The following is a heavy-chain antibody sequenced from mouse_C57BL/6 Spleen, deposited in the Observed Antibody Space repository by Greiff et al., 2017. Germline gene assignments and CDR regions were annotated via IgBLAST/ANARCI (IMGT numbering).Heavy chain of an antibody. CDR1: GYAFSSSW. V-gene: IGHV1-82*01. D-gene: IGHD4-1*01. CDR3: ARSVNWDWFAY. Sequence: VQLQQSGPELVKPGASVKISCKASGYAFSSSWMNWVKQRPGTGLEWIGRIYPGDGDTNYNGKFKGKATLTADTSSSTAYMQLSSLTSEDSAVYFCARSVNWDWFAYWGQGTLVTVSA. CDR2: IYPGDGDT. J-gene: IGHJ3*01.